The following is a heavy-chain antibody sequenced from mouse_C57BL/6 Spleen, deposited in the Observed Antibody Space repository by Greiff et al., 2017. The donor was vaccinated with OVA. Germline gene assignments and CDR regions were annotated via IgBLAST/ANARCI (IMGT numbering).Heavy chain of an antibody. CDR3: ARNYGSTFDY. J-gene: IGHJ2*01. D-gene: IGHD1-1*01. Sequence: QVPLQQPGAELVRPGSSVKLSCAASGYTFTSYWMHWVKQRPIQGLEWIGNIDPSDSETHYNQKFKDKATLTVDKSSSTAYMQLSSLTSEDSSVDYCARNYGSTFDYWGQGTTLTVSS. CDR1: GYTFTSYW. CDR2: IDPSDSET. V-gene: IGHV1-52*01.